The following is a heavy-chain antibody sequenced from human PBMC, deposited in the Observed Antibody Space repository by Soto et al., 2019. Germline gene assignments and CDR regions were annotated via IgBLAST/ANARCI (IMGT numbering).Heavy chain of an antibody. CDR1: GGSFSGYY. Sequence: SETLSLTCAVYGGSFSGYYWSWIRQPPGKGLEWIGEINHSGSTNYNPSLKSRVTISVDTSKNQFSLKLSSVTAADTAVYYCARFDYDILTGPNWFDPWGQGTLVTVSS. CDR2: INHSGST. J-gene: IGHJ5*02. V-gene: IGHV4-34*01. D-gene: IGHD3-9*01. CDR3: ARFDYDILTGPNWFDP.